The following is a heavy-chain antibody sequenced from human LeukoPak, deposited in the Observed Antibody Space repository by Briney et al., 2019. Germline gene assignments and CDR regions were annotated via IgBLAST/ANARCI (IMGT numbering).Heavy chain of an antibody. CDR1: GGTFSSYA. D-gene: IGHD5-18*01. CDR2: IIPILGIA. V-gene: IGHV1-69*10. CDR3: ASTLYVDTAMSLDY. Sequence: SVSVSCTASGGTFSSYAISWVRQAPGQGHEWRGGIIPILGIANYTQTFQGKATINAEKSTSTSYMELSRLRPEDTPVYYCASTLYVDTAMSLDYWGQGTLVTVSS. J-gene: IGHJ4*02.